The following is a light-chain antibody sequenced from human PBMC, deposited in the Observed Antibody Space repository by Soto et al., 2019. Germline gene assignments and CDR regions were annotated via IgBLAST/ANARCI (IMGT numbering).Light chain of an antibody. J-gene: IGKJ4*01. CDR1: QSVSSY. CDR3: QQRTTWPLT. V-gene: IGKV3-11*01. Sequence: EIVLTQSPATLSLSPGERATLSCRASQSVSSYLAWYQQKPGQAPRLLIYDASSRDTGIPARFTGSRSGTDFTLTITSLEPEDFAVYYCQQRTTWPLTFGGGTKVEIK. CDR2: DAS.